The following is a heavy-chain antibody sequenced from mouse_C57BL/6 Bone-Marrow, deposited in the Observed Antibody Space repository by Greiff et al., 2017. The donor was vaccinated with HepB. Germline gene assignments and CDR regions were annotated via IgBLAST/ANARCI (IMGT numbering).Heavy chain of an antibody. D-gene: IGHD3-2*02. J-gene: IGHJ2*01. CDR1: GISITTGNYR. CDR2: IYYSGTI. Sequence: DVKLQESGPGLVKPSQTVFLTCTVTGISITTGNYRWSWIRQFPGNKLEWIGYIYYSGTITYNPSLTSRTTITRDTPKNQFFLEMNSLTAEDTATYYCARRSSGFYFDYWGQGTTLTVSS. V-gene: IGHV3-5*01. CDR3: ARRSSGFYFDY.